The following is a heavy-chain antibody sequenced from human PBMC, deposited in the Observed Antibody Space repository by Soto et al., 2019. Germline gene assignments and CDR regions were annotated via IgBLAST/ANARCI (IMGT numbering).Heavy chain of an antibody. CDR2: IKTDGRTT. D-gene: IGHD1-26*01. Sequence: EGQLVESGGGLVQPEGSLRLSCAASGVSFINYYMHWIRQAPGKGLVWVSLIKTDGRTTAYADSVKGRFTISRDNAKNTVYLQMNTLRFEDTAVYYCATGGGTYYDYWGQGTLVTVSS. J-gene: IGHJ4*02. CDR3: ATGGGTYYDY. V-gene: IGHV3-74*03. CDR1: GVSFINYY.